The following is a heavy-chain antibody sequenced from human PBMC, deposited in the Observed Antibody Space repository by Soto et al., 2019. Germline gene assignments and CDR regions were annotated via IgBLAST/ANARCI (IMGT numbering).Heavy chain of an antibody. Sequence: GGSLRLSCAASGFTFSSYAMSWVRQAPGKGLEWVSAISGSGGSTYYADSVKGRFTISRDNSKNTLYLQPNSLRAEDTAVYYCAKDLGKGMVVAATTYYYYGMDVWGQGTTVTVSS. J-gene: IGHJ6*02. D-gene: IGHD2-15*01. CDR1: GFTFSSYA. CDR3: AKDLGKGMVVAATTYYYYGMDV. CDR2: ISGSGGST. V-gene: IGHV3-23*01.